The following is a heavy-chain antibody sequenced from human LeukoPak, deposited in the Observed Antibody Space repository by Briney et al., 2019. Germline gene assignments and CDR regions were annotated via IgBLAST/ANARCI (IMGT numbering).Heavy chain of an antibody. Sequence: PGGSLRLSCAASGFTFSSYWMSWVRQAPGKGLEWVANIKEDGSEKYYVDSVKGRFTISRDNAKNSLYLQMNSLRDEDTAVYYYARDLISSISRGWFDPWGQGTLVTVSS. CDR1: GFTFSSYW. J-gene: IGHJ5*02. D-gene: IGHD2-2*01. CDR2: IKEDGSEK. CDR3: ARDLISSISRGWFDP. V-gene: IGHV3-7*01.